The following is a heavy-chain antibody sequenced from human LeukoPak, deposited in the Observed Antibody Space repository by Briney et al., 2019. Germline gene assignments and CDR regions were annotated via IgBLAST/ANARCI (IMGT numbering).Heavy chain of an antibody. CDR2: MNPNSGNT. J-gene: IGHJ4*02. D-gene: IGHD2-15*01. V-gene: IGHV1-8*02. Sequence: ASVKVSCKASGYTFTSYDINWVRQATGQGLEWMGWMNPNSGNTGYAQKFQGRVTMTRDTSTSTVCMELSSLRSEDTAVYYCARGASNLGRGIVVVVAATFVDYWGQGTLVTVSS. CDR1: GYTFTSYD. CDR3: ARGASNLGRGIVVVVAATFVDY.